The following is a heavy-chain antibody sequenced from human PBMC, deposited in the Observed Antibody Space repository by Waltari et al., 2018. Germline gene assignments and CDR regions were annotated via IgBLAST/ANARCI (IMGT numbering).Heavy chain of an antibody. CDR2: INHSGST. V-gene: IGHV4-34*01. CDR1: GGSFSGYY. J-gene: IGHJ1*01. CDR3: ARGQRLFDSSGYYYVPKYFQH. D-gene: IGHD3-22*01. Sequence: QVQLQQWGAGLLKPSETLSLTCAVYGGSFSGYYWSWIRQPPGKGLEWIGEINHSGSTNYNPALKSRVTISVDTSKNQFSLKLSSVTAADTAVYYCARGQRLFDSSGYYYVPKYFQHWGQGTLVTVSS.